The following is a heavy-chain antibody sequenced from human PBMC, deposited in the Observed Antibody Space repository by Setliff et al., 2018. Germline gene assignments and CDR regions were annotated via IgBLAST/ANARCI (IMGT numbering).Heavy chain of an antibody. CDR3: IRDTHMSGAYYFDY. CDR2: IKGKTDGLTT. CDR1: GFTFSNAW. V-gene: IGHV3-15*07. D-gene: IGHD1-26*01. J-gene: IGHJ4*02. Sequence: GSLRLSCAASGFTFSNAWMNWVRQAPGKGLEWVGRIKGKTDGLTTDYAAPVKGRFTISRDDSKNTLYLQMNSLRTEETAVYYCIRDTHMSGAYYFDYWGQGTLVTVSS.